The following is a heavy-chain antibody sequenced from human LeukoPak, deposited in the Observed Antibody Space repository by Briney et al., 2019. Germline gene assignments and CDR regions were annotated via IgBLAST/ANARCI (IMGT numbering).Heavy chain of an antibody. CDR2: IYASGSTSYT. CDR3: ASRDLGYGDYMFDY. D-gene: IGHD4-17*01. J-gene: IGHJ4*02. CDR1: GDSISSVSYY. Sequence: SETLSLTCTVSGDSISSVSYYWSWIRQPAGKGLERIGRIYASGSTSYTYFNPSLKSRVTISVDTSKNQFSLKLSSVTAADTAVYYCASRDLGYGDYMFDYWGQGTLVTVSS. V-gene: IGHV4-61*02.